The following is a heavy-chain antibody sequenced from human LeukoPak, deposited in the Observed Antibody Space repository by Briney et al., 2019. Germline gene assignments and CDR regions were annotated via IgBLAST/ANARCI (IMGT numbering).Heavy chain of an antibody. D-gene: IGHD4-17*01. CDR2: IWYDGSNK. V-gene: IGHV3-33*01. J-gene: IGHJ6*02. CDR1: GFTFSSYG. Sequence: GRSLRLSCAASGFTFSSYGIHWVRQAPDKGLEWVAVIWYDGSNKYYADSVKGRFTISRDNSKNTLYLQMNSLRAEDTAVYYCGRGYYGDYGYGMDVWGQGTTVTVSS. CDR3: GRGYYGDYGYGMDV.